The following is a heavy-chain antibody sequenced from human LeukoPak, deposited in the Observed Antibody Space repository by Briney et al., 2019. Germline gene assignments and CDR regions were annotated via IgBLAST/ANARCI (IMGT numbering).Heavy chain of an antibody. CDR1: GGTFSSYA. V-gene: IGHV1-69*13. Sequence: AASVKVSCKASGGTFSSYAISWVRQAPGQGLEWMGGITPIFGTANYAQKFQGRVTITAGESTSTAYMELSSLRSEDTAVYYCARENADTSGYYDYWGQGTLVTVSS. D-gene: IGHD3-22*01. CDR3: ARENADTSGYYDY. CDR2: ITPIFGTA. J-gene: IGHJ4*02.